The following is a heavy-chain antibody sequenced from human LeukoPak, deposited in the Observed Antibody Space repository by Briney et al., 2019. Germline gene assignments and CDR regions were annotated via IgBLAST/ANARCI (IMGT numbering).Heavy chain of an antibody. CDR2: IIPIFGIA. Sequence: SVKVSCKASGGTFSSYAISWVRQAPGQGLEWMGRIIPIFGIANYAQKFQGRVTITANKSTSTAYMELSSLRSEDTAVYYCARALGHYYDSSGYPSYWYFDLWGRGTLVTVSS. V-gene: IGHV1-69*04. D-gene: IGHD3-22*01. CDR3: ARALGHYYDSSGYPSYWYFDL. CDR1: GGTFSSYA. J-gene: IGHJ2*01.